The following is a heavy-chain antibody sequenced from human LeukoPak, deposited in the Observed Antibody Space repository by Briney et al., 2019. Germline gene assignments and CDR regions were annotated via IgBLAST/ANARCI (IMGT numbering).Heavy chain of an antibody. D-gene: IGHD2-8*01. CDR2: IKSKTDGGTT. J-gene: IGHJ6*03. CDR1: GFTFSNAW. V-gene: IGHV3-15*01. CDR3: TTGGVEGRRSPRAPEYYMDV. Sequence: PGGSLRLSCAASGFTFSNAWMSWVRQAPGKGLEWVGRIKSKTDGGTTDYAAPVKGRFTISRDDSKNTLYLQMNSLKTEDTAVYYCTTGGVEGRRSPRAPEYYMDVWGKGTTVTVSS.